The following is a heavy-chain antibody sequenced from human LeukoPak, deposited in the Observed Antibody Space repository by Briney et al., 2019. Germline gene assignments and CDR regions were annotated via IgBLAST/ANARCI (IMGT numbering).Heavy chain of an antibody. CDR3: ATTSPQTDDYRSKGAMAV. CDR2: IFRSGSYM. Sequence: GGSLRLSCAASGFTFSNYGMHWVRQAPGKGLEWVSSIFRSGSYMFYADSVKGRFTISRDNAKSSLYLQMNSLRAEDTAVYYCATTSPQTDDYRSKGAMAVWGQGITVTVSS. D-gene: IGHD4-11*01. J-gene: IGHJ6*02. CDR1: GFTFSNYG. V-gene: IGHV3-21*01.